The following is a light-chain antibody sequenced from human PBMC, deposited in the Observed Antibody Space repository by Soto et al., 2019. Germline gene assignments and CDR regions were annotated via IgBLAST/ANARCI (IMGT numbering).Light chain of an antibody. V-gene: IGKV1-17*01. CDR3: LQHNSYPPT. J-gene: IGKJ4*01. Sequence: TCQASQDIINYLNWYQQKPGKAPKRLIFTASNLQNGVPSRFSGSASGTEFTLTISSLQPEDFATYYCLQHNSYPPTFGGGTQVDIK. CDR1: QDIINY. CDR2: TAS.